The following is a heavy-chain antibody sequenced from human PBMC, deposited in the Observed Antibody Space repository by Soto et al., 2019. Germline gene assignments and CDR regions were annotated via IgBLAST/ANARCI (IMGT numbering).Heavy chain of an antibody. J-gene: IGHJ5*02. D-gene: IGHD1-7*01. CDR1: GYTFTSYA. V-gene: IGHV1-3*01. Sequence: ASVKVSCKASGYTFTSYAMHWVRQAPGQRLEWMGWINAGNGNTKYSQKFQGRVTITRDTSASTAYMELSSLRSEDTAVYYCARAVLHWNYERWFDPWGKGTLVTVSS. CDR3: ARAVLHWNYERWFDP. CDR2: INAGNGNT.